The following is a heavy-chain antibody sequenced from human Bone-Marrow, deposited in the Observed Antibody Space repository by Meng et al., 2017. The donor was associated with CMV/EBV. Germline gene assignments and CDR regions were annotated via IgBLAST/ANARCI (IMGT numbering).Heavy chain of an antibody. CDR3: AREQYYDFWSGYYGWGAFDI. CDR1: GFTVSSNY. Sequence: GGSLRLSCAASGFTVSSNYMSWVRQAPGKGLEWVSVIYSGGSTYYADSVKGRFTISRDNSKNTLYLQMNSLRAEDTAVYYCAREQYYDFWSGYYGWGAFDIWGQGTMVTVSS. V-gene: IGHV3-53*01. D-gene: IGHD3-3*01. J-gene: IGHJ3*02. CDR2: IYSGGST.